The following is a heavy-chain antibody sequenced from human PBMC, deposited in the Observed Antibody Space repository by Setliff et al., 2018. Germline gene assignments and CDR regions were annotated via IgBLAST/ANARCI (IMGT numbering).Heavy chain of an antibody. V-gene: IGHV4-39*01. CDR3: ARRDSTGYYGYSFDF. J-gene: IGHJ4*02. Sequence: SETLSLTCTVSGGSFSGYYWGWIRQSPGKGLDWIGTVDHSGNTFYNPSLKSRVTISVDTSKNQLSLKLASVTAADTAVYYCARRDSTGYYGYSFDFWGQGTLVTVSS. CDR1: GGSFSGYY. D-gene: IGHD3-22*01. CDR2: VDHSGNT.